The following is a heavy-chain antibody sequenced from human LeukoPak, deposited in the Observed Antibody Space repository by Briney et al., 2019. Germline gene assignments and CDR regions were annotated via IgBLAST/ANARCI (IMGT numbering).Heavy chain of an antibody. J-gene: IGHJ3*02. CDR1: GFTFSSYS. V-gene: IGHV3-21*01. CDR2: ISSSSSYI. D-gene: IGHD3-22*01. CDR3: ARDATGDHSSGYYPDAFDI. Sequence: RSGGSLRLSCAASGFTFSSYSMNWVRQAPGKGLEWVSSISSSSSYIYYADSVKGRFTISRDNAKNSLYLQMNSLRAEDTAVYYCARDATGDHSSGYYPDAFDIWGQGTMVTVSS.